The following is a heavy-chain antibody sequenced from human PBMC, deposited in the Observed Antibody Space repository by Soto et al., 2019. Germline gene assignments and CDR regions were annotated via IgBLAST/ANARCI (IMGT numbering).Heavy chain of an antibody. D-gene: IGHD6-13*01. V-gene: IGHV5-10-1*01. J-gene: IGHJ6*02. CDR1: GYSFTNYW. CDR3: ARPGPIAAAGSRYYYYGMDV. Sequence: GESLKISCKGSGYSFTNYWIGWVRQMPGKGLEWMGRIDPSDSYTNYSPSFQGHVTISADKSISTAYLQWSSLKASDTAMYYCARPGPIAAAGSRYYYYGMDVWGQGTTVTVSS. CDR2: IDPSDSYT.